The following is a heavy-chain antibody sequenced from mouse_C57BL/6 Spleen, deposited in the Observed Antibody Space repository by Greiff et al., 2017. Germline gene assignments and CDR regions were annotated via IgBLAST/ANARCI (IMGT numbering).Heavy chain of an antibody. J-gene: IGHJ4*01. Sequence: QVQLQQPGAELVMPGASVKLSCKASGYTFTSYWMHWVKQRPGQGLEWIGEIDPSASYTNSNQKFEGKATLTVAKSSSPAYMQLISLTSEDSAVYYCARSDSVVAPGGYWGQGTSVTVSS. D-gene: IGHD1-1*01. CDR1: GYTFTSYW. CDR3: ARSDSVVAPGGY. CDR2: IDPSASYT. V-gene: IGHV1-69*01.